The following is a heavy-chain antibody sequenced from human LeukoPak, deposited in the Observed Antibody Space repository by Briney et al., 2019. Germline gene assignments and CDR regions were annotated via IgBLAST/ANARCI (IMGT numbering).Heavy chain of an antibody. CDR1: GGSISSGGYY. D-gene: IGHD4-17*01. V-gene: IGHV4-31*03. CDR3: ARDRLRARWFDP. Sequence: PSETLSLTCTVSGGSISSGGYYWSWIRQHPGKGLEWIGYIYYSGSTYYNPSLESRVTISVDTSKNQFSLKLSSVTAADTAVYYCARDRLRARWFDPWGQGTLVTVSS. J-gene: IGHJ5*02. CDR2: IYYSGST.